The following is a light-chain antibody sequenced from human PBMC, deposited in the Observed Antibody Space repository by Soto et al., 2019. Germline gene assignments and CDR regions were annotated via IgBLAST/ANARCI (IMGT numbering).Light chain of an antibody. CDR2: GAS. CDR3: QQYGSSGT. J-gene: IGKJ1*01. V-gene: IGKV3-20*01. CDR1: QSVSNNY. Sequence: ELVLTQSPGTLCLSPGERAALACRASQSVSNNYLAWYQPKPGKAPRLLIYGASNRATGIPDRLSGSGSGTDFTLTIRRLEPEDFAVYYCQQYGSSGTFGQGTKVDIK.